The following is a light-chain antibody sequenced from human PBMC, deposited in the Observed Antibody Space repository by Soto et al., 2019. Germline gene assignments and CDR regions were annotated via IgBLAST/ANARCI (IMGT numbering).Light chain of an antibody. CDR3: SSFTSSKTWV. Sequence: QSALTQPACVSGSPGQSITISCTGTNSDVGGYNYVSWYQQHPGRAPKVMIYEVTKRPAGASIRFSGSKSGNTASLSISGLQSEDEADYYCSSFTSSKTWVFGGGTKLTVL. V-gene: IGLV2-14*01. CDR1: NSDVGGYNY. CDR2: EVT. J-gene: IGLJ3*02.